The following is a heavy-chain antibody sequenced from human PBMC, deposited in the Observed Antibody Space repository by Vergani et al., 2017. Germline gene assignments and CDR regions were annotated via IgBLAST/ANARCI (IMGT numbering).Heavy chain of an antibody. CDR2: IYPGDSDT. Sequence: EMQLVPSGAEVKAPGVSQTISCRGSGYSFNSYWIGWVRQMPGKGLEWMGIIYPGDSDTRYSPSFQGQLTISVDKSINTAYLQWASQRASDTAMYYCARRNNWNYGLDWGQGTLVTVSS. J-gene: IGHJ4*02. CDR1: GYSFNSYW. CDR3: ARRNNWNYGLD. V-gene: IGHV5-51*03. D-gene: IGHD1-7*01.